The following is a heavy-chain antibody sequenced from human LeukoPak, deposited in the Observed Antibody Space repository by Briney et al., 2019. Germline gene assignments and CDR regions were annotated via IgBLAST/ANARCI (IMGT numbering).Heavy chain of an antibody. CDR2: IKQDGSET. V-gene: IGHV3-7*01. J-gene: IGHJ4*02. D-gene: IGHD2-21*02. CDR3: ARGGDTDY. CDR1: GITFSSDC. Sequence: GGSLRLPCAAPGITFSSDCMRWVRRGPGEGLEWVAKIKQDGSETCYVASVTGRFTISRDNAKNSLYLQMNSLRADDTAVYYCARGGDTDYWGQGTPVTVSP.